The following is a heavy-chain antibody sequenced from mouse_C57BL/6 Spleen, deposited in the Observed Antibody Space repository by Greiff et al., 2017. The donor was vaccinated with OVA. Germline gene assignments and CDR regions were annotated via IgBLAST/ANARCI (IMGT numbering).Heavy chain of an antibody. J-gene: IGHJ2*01. CDR1: GYAFSSSW. V-gene: IGHV1-82*01. Sequence: LVESGPELVKPGASVKISCKASGYAFSSSWMNWVKQRPGKGLEWIGRIYPGDGDTNYNGKFKGKATLTADKSSSTAYMQLSSLTSEDSAVYFCARHDWGFDYWGQGTTLTVSS. D-gene: IGHD4-1*01. CDR3: ARHDWGFDY. CDR2: IYPGDGDT.